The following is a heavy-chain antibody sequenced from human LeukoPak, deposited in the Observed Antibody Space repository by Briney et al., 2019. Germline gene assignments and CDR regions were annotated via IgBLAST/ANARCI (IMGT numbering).Heavy chain of an antibody. J-gene: IGHJ4*02. V-gene: IGHV4-38-2*01. D-gene: IGHD3-9*01. CDR1: GYSISSGYY. Sequence: PSETLSLTCAVSGYSISSGYYWGWIRQPPGKGLEWIGSIYHSGSTYYNPSLKSRVTISVDTSKNQFSLKLSSVTAADTAVYYCARGLDDILTGYYLLDYWGQGTLVTVSS. CDR3: ARGLDDILTGYYLLDY. CDR2: IYHSGST.